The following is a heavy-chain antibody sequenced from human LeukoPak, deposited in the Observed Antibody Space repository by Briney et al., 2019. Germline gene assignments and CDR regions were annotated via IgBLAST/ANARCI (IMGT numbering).Heavy chain of an antibody. CDR2: IYHSGST. Sequence: SETLSLTCTVSGFSISHGYYWGWVRQSPGKGLEWIGSIYHSGSTDYNPFLKSRVTMSVDTSKNQFSLKLSSVTAADTAVYYCARHRSGWLQSSFDYWGQGTLVTVSS. CDR3: ARHRSGWLQSSFDY. D-gene: IGHD5-24*01. J-gene: IGHJ4*02. V-gene: IGHV4-38-2*02. CDR1: GFSISHGYY.